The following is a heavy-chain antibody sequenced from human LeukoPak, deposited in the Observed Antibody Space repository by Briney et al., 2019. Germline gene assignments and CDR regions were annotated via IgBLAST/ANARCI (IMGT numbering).Heavy chain of an antibody. CDR2: ISAYNGNT. D-gene: IGHD3-22*01. V-gene: IGHV1-18*01. CDR3: ARLTYTSGYSCDY. J-gene: IGHJ4*02. CDR1: GYTFTSFG. Sequence: GASVKISCKASGYTFTSFGISWVRQAPGQGLEWMGWISAYNGNTNYAQKLQGRLTMTTDTSTSSAYMELRSLKSDDTAVYYCARLTYTSGYSCDYWGQGTLVTVSS.